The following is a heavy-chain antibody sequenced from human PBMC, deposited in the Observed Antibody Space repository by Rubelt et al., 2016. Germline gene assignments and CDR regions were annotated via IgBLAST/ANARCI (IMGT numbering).Heavy chain of an antibody. D-gene: IGHD2-8*01. CDR3: ARAQRIRLLMVYAPTFDY. CDR1: GYTFTSYA. V-gene: IGHV1-3*01. Sequence: QVRLVQSGAEVKKPGASVKVSCKASGYTFTSYAMHWVRQAPGHRLEWMGWINAGNGNTKYSQKFQGRVTITRDTSASTAYMELSSLRSEDTAVYYCARAQRIRLLMVYAPTFDYWGQGTLVTVSS. CDR2: INAGNGNT. J-gene: IGHJ4*02.